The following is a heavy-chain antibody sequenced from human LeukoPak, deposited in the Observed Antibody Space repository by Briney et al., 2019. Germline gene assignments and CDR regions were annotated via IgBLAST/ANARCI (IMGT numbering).Heavy chain of an antibody. CDR1: GYTFTSYD. J-gene: IGHJ3*01. V-gene: IGHV1-8*03. CDR2: MNPNSGNT. D-gene: IGHD2-2*01. CDR3: ARVWLPTVVPTAVWGDPFDV. Sequence: ASVKVSCKASGYTFTSYDINWVRQATGQGLEWMGWMNPNSGNTGYAQKFQGRVTITRNTSISTAYMELSSLRSEDTAVYYCARVWLPTVVPTAVWGDPFDVWGQGTVVTVSS.